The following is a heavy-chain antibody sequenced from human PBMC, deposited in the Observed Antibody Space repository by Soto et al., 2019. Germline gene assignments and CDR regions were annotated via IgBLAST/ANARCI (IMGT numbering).Heavy chain of an antibody. V-gene: IGHV3-23*01. D-gene: IGHD3-3*01. Sequence: SLRLSCAASGFTFSSYAMSWVRQAPGKGLERVSAISGSGGSTYYADSVKGRFTISRDNSKNTLYLQMNSLRAEDTAVYYCAKRVPSSGHFDYWGQGTLVTVSS. CDR2: ISGSGGST. CDR3: AKRVPSSGHFDY. CDR1: GFTFSSYA. J-gene: IGHJ4*02.